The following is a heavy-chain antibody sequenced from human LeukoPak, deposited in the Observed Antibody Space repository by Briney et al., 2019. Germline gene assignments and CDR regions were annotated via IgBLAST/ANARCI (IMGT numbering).Heavy chain of an antibody. CDR2: ISGSGGST. Sequence: PGGSLRLSCAASGFTFSSYAMSWVRQAPGKGLEWVSAISGSGGSTYYADSVKGRFTISRDNSKNTLYLQMNSLRAEDTPVYYCAKRLGRVAYYDSSGYCDCFDYWGQGTLVTVSS. V-gene: IGHV3-23*01. D-gene: IGHD3-22*01. CDR3: AKRLGRVAYYDSSGYCDCFDY. J-gene: IGHJ4*02. CDR1: GFTFSSYA.